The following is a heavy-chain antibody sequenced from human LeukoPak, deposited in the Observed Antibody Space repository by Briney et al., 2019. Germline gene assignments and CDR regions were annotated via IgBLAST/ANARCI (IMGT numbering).Heavy chain of an antibody. J-gene: IGHJ4*02. CDR3: ARRLVRDSSGGYYFDY. Sequence: SETLSLTCTVSGDSLSSSFHWGWIRQRPGKGLEWIASVDHTGITHYNPSLTSRGAISEDTSKNQFSLKLRSVTAADTAVYYCARRLVRDSSGGYYFDYWGQGTLVTVSS. CDR1: GDSLSSSFH. D-gene: IGHD3-22*01. CDR2: VDHTGIT. V-gene: IGHV4-38-2*02.